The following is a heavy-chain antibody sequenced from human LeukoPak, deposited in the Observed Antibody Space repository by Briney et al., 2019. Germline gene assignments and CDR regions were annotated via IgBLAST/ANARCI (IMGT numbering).Heavy chain of an antibody. Sequence: PSETLSLTCTVSGDSISNAYCWTWIRQPPGKVPEWIGTIYNRDNTYYTPSLASRVTISMDTSKNQFSLKMTPVTAADTAVYYCARGIDAYKVGNFWGQGALVTVSS. CDR2: IYNRDNT. CDR1: GDSISNAYC. D-gene: IGHD5-24*01. V-gene: IGHV4-38-2*02. J-gene: IGHJ4*02. CDR3: ARGIDAYKVGNF.